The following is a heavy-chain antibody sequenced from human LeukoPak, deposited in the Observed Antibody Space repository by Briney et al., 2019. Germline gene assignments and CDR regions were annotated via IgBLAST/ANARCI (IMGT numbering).Heavy chain of an antibody. CDR2: VDPEDGET. Sequence: ASVKISCKVSGYTFTDYCMHWVQQAPGKGLEWMGLVDPEDGETIYAEKFQGRVTITADTSTDTAYMELSSLRSEDTAVYYCATNGYSSSSGTLFDYWGQGTLVTVSS. CDR1: GYTFTDYC. CDR3: ATNGYSSSSGTLFDY. J-gene: IGHJ4*02. D-gene: IGHD6-6*01. V-gene: IGHV1-69-2*01.